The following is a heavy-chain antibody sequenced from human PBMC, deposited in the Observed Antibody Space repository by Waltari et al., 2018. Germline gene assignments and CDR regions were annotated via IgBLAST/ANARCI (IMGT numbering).Heavy chain of an antibody. CDR3: ARDRGRYFDWFGTGDAFDI. V-gene: IGHV3-30-3*01. CDR2: ISYDGSNK. J-gene: IGHJ3*02. CDR1: GFTFSSYA. D-gene: IGHD3-9*01. Sequence: QVQLVESGGGVVQPGRSLRLSCAASGFTFSSYAMHWVRQAPGKGLEWVAVISYDGSNKYYADSVKGRFTISRDNSKNTLYLQMNSLRAEDTAVYYCARDRGRYFDWFGTGDAFDIWGQGTMVTVSS.